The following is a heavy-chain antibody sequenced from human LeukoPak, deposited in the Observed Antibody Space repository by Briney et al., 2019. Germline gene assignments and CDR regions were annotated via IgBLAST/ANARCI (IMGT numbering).Heavy chain of an antibody. J-gene: IGHJ4*02. D-gene: IGHD4-23*01. CDR2: INPNSGGT. CDR1: GYTFTSYY. CDR3: ARDSGMTTVVTGYYFDY. Sequence: GASVKVSCKASGYTFTSYYMHWVRQAPGQGLEWMGWINPNSGGTNYAQKFQGWVTMTRDTSISTAYMELSRLRSDDTAVYYCARDSGMTTVVTGYYFDYWGQGTLVTVSS. V-gene: IGHV1-2*04.